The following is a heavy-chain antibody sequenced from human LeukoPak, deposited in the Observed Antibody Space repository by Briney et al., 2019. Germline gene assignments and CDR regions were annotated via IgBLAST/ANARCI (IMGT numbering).Heavy chain of an antibody. CDR2: ISSSSSTI. J-gene: IGHJ4*02. D-gene: IGHD2-21*01. CDR3: ARSSSVLWWYLDY. V-gene: IGHV3-48*04. Sequence: GGSLRLPCAASGFTFSSYSMNWVRQAPGKGLEWVSYISSSSSTIYYADSVKGRFTISRDNAKNSLYLQMNSLRAEDTAVYYCARSSSVLWWYLDYWGQGTLVTVSS. CDR1: GFTFSSYS.